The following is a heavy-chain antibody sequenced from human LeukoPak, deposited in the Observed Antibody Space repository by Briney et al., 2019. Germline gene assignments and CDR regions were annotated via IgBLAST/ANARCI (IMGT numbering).Heavy chain of an antibody. Sequence: RASVKVSCKASGYTFTSYGISWVRQAPGQGLEWMGWISAYNGNTNYAQKLQGRVTMTTDTSTSTAYMELRSLRSDDTAVYYCAREQQQLVSSYYYYYMDVWGKGTTVTVSS. CDR3: AREQQQLVSSYYYYYMDV. V-gene: IGHV1-18*01. CDR1: GYTFTSYG. D-gene: IGHD6-13*01. J-gene: IGHJ6*03. CDR2: ISAYNGNT.